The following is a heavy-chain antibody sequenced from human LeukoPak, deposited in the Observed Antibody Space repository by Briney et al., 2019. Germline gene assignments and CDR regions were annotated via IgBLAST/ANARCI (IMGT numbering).Heavy chain of an antibody. CDR1: GGSFSNYY. D-gene: IGHD5-18*01. V-gene: IGHV4-38-2*02. Sequence: SETLSLTCAVYGGSFSNYYWGWIRQPPGKGLEWIGSIYHSGSTYYNPSLKSRVTISVDTSKNQFSLKLSSVTAADTAVYYCARETAMVPFDYWGQGTLVTVSS. J-gene: IGHJ4*02. CDR2: IYHSGST. CDR3: ARETAMVPFDY.